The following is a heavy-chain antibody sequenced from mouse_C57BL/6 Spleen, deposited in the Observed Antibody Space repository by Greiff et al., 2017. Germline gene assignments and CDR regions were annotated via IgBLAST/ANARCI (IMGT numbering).Heavy chain of an antibody. J-gene: IGHJ3*01. V-gene: IGHV1-18*01. CDR3: ARSAYDYDRAY. CDR1: GYTFTDYN. D-gene: IGHD2-4*01. Sequence: EVKLMESGPELVKPGASVKIPCKASGYTFTDYNMDWVKQSHGKSLEWIGDINPNNGGTIYNQKFKGKATLTVDKSSSTAYMELRSLTSEDTAVYYCARSAYDYDRAYWGQGTLVTVSA. CDR2: INPNNGGT.